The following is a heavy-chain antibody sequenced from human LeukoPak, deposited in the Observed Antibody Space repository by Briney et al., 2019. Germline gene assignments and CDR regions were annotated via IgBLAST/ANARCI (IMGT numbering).Heavy chain of an antibody. J-gene: IGHJ4*02. CDR3: AKLLTSGSRPIDY. V-gene: IGHV3-30*02. Sequence: PGGSLRLSCAASGFTFSSYGMHWVRQAPGKGLEWMAFTRYDGSNKYHADSVKGRFTISRDNSKNTLYVQMNSLRAEDTAVYYCAKLLTSGSRPIDYWGQGTLVTVSS. CDR2: TRYDGSNK. CDR1: GFTFSSYG. D-gene: IGHD6-19*01.